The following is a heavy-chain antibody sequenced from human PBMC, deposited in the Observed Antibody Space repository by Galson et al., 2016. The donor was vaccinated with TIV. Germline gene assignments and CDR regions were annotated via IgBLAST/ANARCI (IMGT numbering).Heavy chain of an antibody. J-gene: IGHJ6*02. D-gene: IGHD5-18*01. Sequence: SVKVSCKASGYTFSAYYMHWVRQAPGQGLEWMGWISPNSGDTNYPQKFQGRVTMTRDTSINTAYMELSSLRSDDTAIFFCARGFNYGFDFYYGMDVWGQGTTVTVSS. CDR3: ARGFNYGFDFYYGMDV. CDR2: ISPNSGDT. V-gene: IGHV1-2*02. CDR1: GYTFSAYY.